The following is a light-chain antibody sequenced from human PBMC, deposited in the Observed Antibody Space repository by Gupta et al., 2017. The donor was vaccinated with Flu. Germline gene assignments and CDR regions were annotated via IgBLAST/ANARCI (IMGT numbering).Light chain of an antibody. J-gene: IGKJ1*01. CDR3: QQTDSSSGT. CDR2: AAA. V-gene: IGKV1-39*01. CDR1: QTIDHF. Sequence: QMPQSPSSLSASVGDKVTISCRASQTIDHFLYWYQHKPGKAPTLLIHAAANLDTGVPTRFSGSGSGAKFSLTINSLQADECAIYYYQQTDSSSGTFGQGTTVEI.